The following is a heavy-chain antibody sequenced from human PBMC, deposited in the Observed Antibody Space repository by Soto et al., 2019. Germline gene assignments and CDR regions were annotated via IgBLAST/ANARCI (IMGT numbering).Heavy chain of an antibody. CDR1: GFSLSSYW. CDR2: MNQDGSES. Sequence: EVQLVESGGGLVQPGGSLRLSCAASGFSLSSYWMSWVRQAPGKGLEWVANMNQDGSESDYVGSVKGRFTFTRDNAKNVLYLQMNSLRAQDTAVYYCARLSTSAGRRDLACWGQGTLVTVSS. CDR3: ARLSTSAGRRDLAC. J-gene: IGHJ4*02. V-gene: IGHV3-7*01.